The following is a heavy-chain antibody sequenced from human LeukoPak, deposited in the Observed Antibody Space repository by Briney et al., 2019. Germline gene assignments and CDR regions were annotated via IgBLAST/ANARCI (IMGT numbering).Heavy chain of an antibody. V-gene: IGHV1-2*06. J-gene: IGHJ3*02. Sequence: ASVKVSCKASGYTFTGYYMHWVRQAPGQGLEWMGRINPNSGGTNYAQKFQGRVTMTRGTSISTAYMELSRLRSDDTAVYYCARMLYYDFWSGYYGPDAFDIWGQGTMVTVSS. CDR1: GYTFTGYY. CDR2: INPNSGGT. CDR3: ARMLYYDFWSGYYGPDAFDI. D-gene: IGHD3-3*01.